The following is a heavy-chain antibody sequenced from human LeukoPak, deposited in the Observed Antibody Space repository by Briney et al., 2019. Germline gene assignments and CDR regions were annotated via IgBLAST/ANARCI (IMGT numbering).Heavy chain of an antibody. CDR1: GFTFSSYA. CDR3: AKDGAAAGFSFDY. CDR2: ISGSGGST. Sequence: GGPLRLSCAASGFTFSSYAMSWVRQAPGKGLEWVSAISGSGGSTYYADSVKGRFTISRDNSKNTLYLQMNSLRAEDTAVYYCAKDGAAAGFSFDYRGQGTLVTVSS. J-gene: IGHJ4*02. D-gene: IGHD6-13*01. V-gene: IGHV3-23*01.